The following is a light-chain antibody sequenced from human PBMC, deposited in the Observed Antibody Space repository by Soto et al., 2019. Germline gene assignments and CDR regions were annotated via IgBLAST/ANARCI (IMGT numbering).Light chain of an antibody. Sequence: QSALTQPRSVSGSPGQSVTISCTGTSSDVGGYNFVSWYQHHPGKAPKLMIYNVIQRPSGVPDRFSASKSGNTASLTISGLQAEDEADYYCCSYAGSYTYVFGTGTNPTVL. CDR2: NVI. V-gene: IGLV2-11*01. J-gene: IGLJ1*01. CDR1: SSDVGGYNF. CDR3: CSYAGSYTYV.